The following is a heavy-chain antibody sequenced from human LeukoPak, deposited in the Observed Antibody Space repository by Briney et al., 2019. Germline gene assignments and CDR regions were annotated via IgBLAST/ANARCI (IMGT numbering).Heavy chain of an antibody. J-gene: IGHJ6*03. CDR2: IYYSGST. Sequence: SETLSLTCTVSGGSISSYYWSWIRQPPGKGLEWIGYIYYSGSTNYNPSLKSRVTISVDTSKNQFSLKLSSVTAADTAVYYCASASSSWYNYYYYYMDVWGKGTTVTVSS. CDR1: GGSISSYY. V-gene: IGHV4-59*01. CDR3: ASASSSWYNYYYYYMDV. D-gene: IGHD6-13*01.